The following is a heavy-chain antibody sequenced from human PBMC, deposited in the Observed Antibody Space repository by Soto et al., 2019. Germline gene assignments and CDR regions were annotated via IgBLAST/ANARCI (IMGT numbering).Heavy chain of an antibody. J-gene: IGHJ4*02. V-gene: IGHV4-59*01. Sequence: QVQRQVWGPGLVKPSATLSLTCTVSDGSISSYYWSWIRQPPGKGLDWLGYSFYTGSTNHNPSLKSRVTISLDMSTNQFSLRLSSVTAADTATYYCAKSRDGYNLNAIDDWGQGFLVTVS. CDR1: DGSISSYY. CDR2: SFYTGST. CDR3: AKSRDGYNLNAIDD. D-gene: IGHD5-12*01.